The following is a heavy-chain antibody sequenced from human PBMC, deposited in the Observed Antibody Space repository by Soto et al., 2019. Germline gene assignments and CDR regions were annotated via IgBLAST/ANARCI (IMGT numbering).Heavy chain of an antibody. V-gene: IGHV3-30*18. CDR3: AKRGIPGAQGMAYFDL. J-gene: IGHJ2*01. CDR1: GFTFNTYA. Sequence: QVQLMESGGGVVQPGRSLRLSCAASGFTFNTYAMHCVRQAPGKGLEWVAVITPDGTEQYYADSVKGRFTISRDNSKNTLYLQMNSLGLEDTSIYHCAKRGIPGAQGMAYFDLWGRGTLVTVSS. D-gene: IGHD1-26*01. CDR2: ITPDGTEQ.